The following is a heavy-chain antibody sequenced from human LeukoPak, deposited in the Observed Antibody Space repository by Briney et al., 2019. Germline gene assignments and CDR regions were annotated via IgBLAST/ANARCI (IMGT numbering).Heavy chain of an antibody. D-gene: IGHD5-18*01. CDR2: ISGSGGST. Sequence: GGSLRLSCAASGFTFSSYAMSWVRPAPGKGLEWGSAISGSGGSTYYADSVKGRFTISRDNSKNTLYLQMNSLRAEDTAVYYCAKGEGIQLLFDYWGQGTLVTVSS. J-gene: IGHJ4*02. V-gene: IGHV3-23*01. CDR3: AKGEGIQLLFDY. CDR1: GFTFSSYA.